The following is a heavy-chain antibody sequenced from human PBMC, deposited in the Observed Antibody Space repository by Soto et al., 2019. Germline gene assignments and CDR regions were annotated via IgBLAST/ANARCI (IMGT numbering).Heavy chain of an antibody. CDR3: ARDSHYYDSSGYLAY. CDR1: GFTFSSYA. D-gene: IGHD3-22*01. V-gene: IGHV3-23*01. Sequence: GGSLRLSCAASGFTFSSYALSWVRQAPWKGLEWVSAISGSGGSTYYADSVKGRFTISRDNSKNTLYLQMNSLRAEDTAVYYCARDSHYYDSSGYLAYWGQGTLVTVSS. CDR2: ISGSGGST. J-gene: IGHJ4*02.